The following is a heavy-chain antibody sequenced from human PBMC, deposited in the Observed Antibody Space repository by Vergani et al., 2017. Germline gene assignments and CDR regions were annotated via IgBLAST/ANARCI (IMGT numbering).Heavy chain of an antibody. V-gene: IGHV4-59*08. Sequence: QVQLQESGPGLVKPSETLSLTCTVSGGSISSHYWSWTRQPPGKGLEWIGYIYYSGSTNYNPSLKSRVTISVDTSKNQFSLKLSSVTAADTAVYYCARSSGTWWFDPWGQGTLVTVSS. CDR1: GGSISSHY. J-gene: IGHJ5*02. CDR3: ARSSGTWWFDP. CDR2: IYYSGST. D-gene: IGHD1-1*01.